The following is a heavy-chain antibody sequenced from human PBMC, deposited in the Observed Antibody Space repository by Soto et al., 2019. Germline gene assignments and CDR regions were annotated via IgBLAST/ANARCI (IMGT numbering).Heavy chain of an antibody. CDR1: GYTFTSYY. V-gene: IGHV1-46*01. Sequence: QVQLVQSGAEVKKPGASVKVSCKASGYTFTSYYMHWVRQAPGQGLEWMGIINTSGGSTSYAQKHQGRGTMTRDTSTSTVHMEPSSLRSEDTAVYYCARLYCISTSCYSGVDRIDVWGQGTTVTVSS. CDR3: ARLYCISTSCYSGVDRIDV. J-gene: IGHJ6*02. CDR2: INTSGGST. D-gene: IGHD2-2*01.